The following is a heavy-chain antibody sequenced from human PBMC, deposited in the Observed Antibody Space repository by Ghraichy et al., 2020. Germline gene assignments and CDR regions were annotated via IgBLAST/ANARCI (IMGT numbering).Heavy chain of an antibody. Sequence: SCEASGFTFSSYNLNWVRQAPGKGPEWISYISSSSRFISYADSVKGRFTVSRDNAKSSLYLQMNSLRDEDTAVYYCARASAVVRYYYYDAMDVWGQGTTVTVSS. D-gene: IGHD4-23*01. J-gene: IGHJ6*02. CDR3: ARASAVVRYYYYDAMDV. CDR1: GFTFSSYN. V-gene: IGHV3-48*02. CDR2: ISSSSRFI.